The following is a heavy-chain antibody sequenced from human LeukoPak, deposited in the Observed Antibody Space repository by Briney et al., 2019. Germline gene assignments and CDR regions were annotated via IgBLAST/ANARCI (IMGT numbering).Heavy chain of an antibody. J-gene: IGHJ4*02. CDR2: ISSSGSTI. Sequence: VGSLRLSCAASGFTFSSYEMNWVRQAPGKGLEWVSYISSSGSTIYYADSLKGRFTISRDNAKNSLYLQMNSLRAEDTAVYYCARDKLDGYIDYWGQGTLVTVSS. CDR3: ARDKLDGYIDY. V-gene: IGHV3-48*03. CDR1: GFTFSSYE. D-gene: IGHD5-24*01.